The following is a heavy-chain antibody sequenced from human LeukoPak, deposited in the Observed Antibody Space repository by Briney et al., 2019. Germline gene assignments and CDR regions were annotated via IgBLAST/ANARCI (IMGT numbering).Heavy chain of an antibody. Sequence: ASVKVSCKASGYTFTSYDINWVRQATGQGLEWMGWMNPNSGNTGYAQKFQGRVTMTRNTSISTAYMELSSLRSDDTALYYCARDFDILTEFDYWGQGTLVTVSS. CDR3: ARDFDILTEFDY. V-gene: IGHV1-8*01. CDR2: MNPNSGNT. D-gene: IGHD3-9*01. CDR1: GYTFTSYD. J-gene: IGHJ4*02.